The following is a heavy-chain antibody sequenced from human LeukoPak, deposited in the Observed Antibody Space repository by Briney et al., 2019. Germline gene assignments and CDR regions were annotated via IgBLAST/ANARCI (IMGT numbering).Heavy chain of an antibody. Sequence: GASVRVSCKASGYPVTDYYIHWVRQAPGQGLEWMGWMHPRNGGTKSAQKFRGRVTITRDTSISTSISTAYMELSGLRSDDTAVYYCARDISKMAGLYYFDYWGQGTLVTVSS. CDR1: GYPVTDYY. J-gene: IGHJ4*02. V-gene: IGHV1-2*02. CDR3: ARDISKMAGLYYFDY. D-gene: IGHD2-8*01. CDR2: MHPRNGGT.